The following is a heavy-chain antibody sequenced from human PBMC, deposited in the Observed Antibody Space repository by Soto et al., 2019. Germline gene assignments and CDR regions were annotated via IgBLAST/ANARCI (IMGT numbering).Heavy chain of an antibody. V-gene: IGHV3-53*01. CDR1: GFTVSSNY. CDR3: ARGRFGHMDV. J-gene: IGHJ6*02. CDR2: IHSGGST. Sequence: GGSLRLSCAASGFTVSSNYMSWVRQAPGKGLDWVSVIHSGGSTNYADSVKGRFTISRDNSKNTLYLQMSSLRAEDTAVYYCARGRFGHMDVWGQGTTVTVSS. D-gene: IGHD3-3*01.